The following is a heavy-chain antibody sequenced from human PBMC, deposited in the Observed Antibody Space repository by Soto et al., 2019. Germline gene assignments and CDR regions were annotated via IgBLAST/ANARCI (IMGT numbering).Heavy chain of an antibody. CDR3: ARDPTVVTPGGMDV. Sequence: GGSLRLSCAASGVTFSSYAMHWVRQAPGKGLEWVAVISYDGSNKYYADSVKGRFTISRDNSKNTLYLQMNSLRAEDTAVYYCARDPTVVTPGGMDVWGQGTTVTVSS. CDR1: GVTFSSYA. J-gene: IGHJ6*02. D-gene: IGHD4-17*01. CDR2: ISYDGSNK. V-gene: IGHV3-30-3*01.